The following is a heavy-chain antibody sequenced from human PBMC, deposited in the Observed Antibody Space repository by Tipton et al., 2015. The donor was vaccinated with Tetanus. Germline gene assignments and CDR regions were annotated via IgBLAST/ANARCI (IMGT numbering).Heavy chain of an antibody. CDR2: FKRKTDGGTT. CDR3: TTTGPGAFGGDY. V-gene: IGHV3-15*01. CDR1: GFTFSNAW. D-gene: IGHD3-16*01. Sequence: SLRLSCAASGFTFSNAWMSWVRQAPGKGLEWVGRFKRKTDGGTTDYAASVKDRFTIPSYDSRNTLYLQMSSLKTGDTAVYCCTTTGPGAFGGDYWGQGTLVTVSS. J-gene: IGHJ4*02.